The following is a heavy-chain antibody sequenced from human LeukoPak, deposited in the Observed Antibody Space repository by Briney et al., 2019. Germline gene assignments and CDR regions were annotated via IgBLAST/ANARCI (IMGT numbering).Heavy chain of an antibody. V-gene: IGHV4-34*01. CDR1: GGSFSGYY. CDR3: ARGDYDYVWGSYRYPAFDY. J-gene: IGHJ4*02. D-gene: IGHD3-16*02. Sequence: SETLSLTCAVYGGSFSGYYWSWIRQPPGKGLEWIGEINHSGSTNYNPSLKSRVTISVDTSKNQFSLELSSVTAADTAVYYCARGDYDYVWGSYRYPAFDYWGQGTLVTVSS. CDR2: INHSGST.